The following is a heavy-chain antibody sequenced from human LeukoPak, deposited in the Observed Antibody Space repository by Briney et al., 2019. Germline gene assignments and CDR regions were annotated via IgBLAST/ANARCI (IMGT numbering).Heavy chain of an antibody. V-gene: IGHV3-23*01. J-gene: IGHJ3*02. CDR2: ICGRGGST. D-gene: IGHD3-9*01. CDR1: GFTFRSYD. CDR3: AKPGVLRYFDWLFDAFDI. Sequence: GGSLRLSCAASGFTFRSYDMSWVRQAPGKGLEWVSAICGRGGSTYYADSVKGRFTISRDNSKNTLYLQMNSLRAEDTAVYYCAKPGVLRYFDWLFDAFDIWGQGTMVTVSS.